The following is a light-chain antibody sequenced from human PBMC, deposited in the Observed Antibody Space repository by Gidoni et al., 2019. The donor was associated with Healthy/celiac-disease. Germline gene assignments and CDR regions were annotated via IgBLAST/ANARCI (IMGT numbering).Light chain of an antibody. Sequence: EIVMTQSPATLSVSPGERATLSCRASQSVSSNLAWYQQTPGQAPRLLIYRCASTRATGIPARFSGSGSGTEFTLTISSLQSEDFAVYYCQQYNNWPPYTFGQGTKLEIK. CDR3: QQYNNWPPYT. CDR2: RCAS. J-gene: IGKJ2*01. V-gene: IGKV3-15*01. CDR1: QSVSSN.